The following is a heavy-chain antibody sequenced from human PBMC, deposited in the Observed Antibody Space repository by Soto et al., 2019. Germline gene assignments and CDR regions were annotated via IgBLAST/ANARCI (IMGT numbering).Heavy chain of an antibody. J-gene: IGHJ4*02. Sequence: PSETLSLTCTVSGGSISSSSYYWGWIRQPPGKGLEWIGSIYYSGSTYYNPSLKSRVTISVDTSKNQFSLKLSSVTAADTAVFYCASPRPYYDILTGTGDYWGQGTLVTVSS. CDR1: GGSISSSSYY. CDR3: ASPRPYYDILTGTGDY. CDR2: IYYSGST. D-gene: IGHD3-9*01. V-gene: IGHV4-39*01.